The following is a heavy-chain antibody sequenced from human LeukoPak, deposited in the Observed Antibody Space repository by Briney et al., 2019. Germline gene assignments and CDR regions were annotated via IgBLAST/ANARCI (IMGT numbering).Heavy chain of an antibody. CDR1: GGSISGSSYY. Sequence: SETLSLTCTVSGGSISGSSYYWSWLRQPPGRGLEWLGEINHSGSTNYNPSLKSRVTISVDTSKNQFSLKLSSVTAADTAVYYCATPYYYDSSGFDYWGQGTLVTVSS. CDR3: ATPYYYDSSGFDY. CDR2: INHSGST. J-gene: IGHJ4*02. D-gene: IGHD3-22*01. V-gene: IGHV4-39*07.